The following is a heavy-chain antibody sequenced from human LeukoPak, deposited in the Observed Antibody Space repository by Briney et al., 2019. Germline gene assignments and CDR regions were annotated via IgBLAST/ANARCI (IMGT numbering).Heavy chain of an antibody. CDR1: GFTFSSYA. Sequence: PEGSLRLSCAASGFTFSSYAMHWVRQAPGKGLEWVAVISYDGSNKYYADSVKGRFTISRDNSKNTLYLQMNSLRAEDTAVYYCARRAGDYSHPYDYWGQGTLVTVSS. D-gene: IGHD3-22*01. CDR2: ISYDGSNK. V-gene: IGHV3-30*04. CDR3: ARRAGDYSHPYDY. J-gene: IGHJ4*02.